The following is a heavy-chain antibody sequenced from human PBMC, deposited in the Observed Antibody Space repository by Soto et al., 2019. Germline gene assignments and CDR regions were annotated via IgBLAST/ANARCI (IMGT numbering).Heavy chain of an antibody. CDR3: ARGTVVVPAAISYYMDV. D-gene: IGHD2-2*01. J-gene: IGHJ6*03. Sequence: GASVKVSCKPSGYTFTSYAMHWVRQAPGQRLEWMGWINAGNGNTKYSQKFQGRVTITRDTSASTAYMELSSLRSEDTAVYYCARGTVVVPAAISYYMDVWGKGTTVTVSS. CDR1: GYTFTSYA. V-gene: IGHV1-3*01. CDR2: INAGNGNT.